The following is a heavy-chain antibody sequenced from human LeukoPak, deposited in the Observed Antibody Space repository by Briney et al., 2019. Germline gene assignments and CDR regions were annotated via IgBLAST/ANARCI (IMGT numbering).Heavy chain of an antibody. V-gene: IGHV4-4*09. J-gene: IGHJ4*02. CDR1: GGSIRNYY. CDR3: ARGGYNPFDY. Sequence: SETLSLTCTVSGGSIRNYYWSWIRQPPGKGLEYIGYIYSSGKTDYNPSLKSRVTISVDTSKNQFSLKLSSVTAADTAVYYCARGGYNPFDYWGQGTLVTVSS. CDR2: IYSSGKT. D-gene: IGHD5-24*01.